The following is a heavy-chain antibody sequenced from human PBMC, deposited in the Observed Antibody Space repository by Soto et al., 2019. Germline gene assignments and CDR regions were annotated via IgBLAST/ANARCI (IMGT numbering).Heavy chain of an antibody. J-gene: IGHJ4*02. Sequence: EVQLLESGGGLVQPGGSLRLSCAASGFTFSSYAMSWVRQAPGKGLEWVSAISGSGGSTYYADSVKGRFTISRDNSKNTLYLQMNSLRAEDTAVYYCAKEAARDYIWGSYRYIDYWGQGTLVTVSS. V-gene: IGHV3-23*01. D-gene: IGHD3-16*02. CDR1: GFTFSSYA. CDR3: AKEAARDYIWGSYRYIDY. CDR2: ISGSGGST.